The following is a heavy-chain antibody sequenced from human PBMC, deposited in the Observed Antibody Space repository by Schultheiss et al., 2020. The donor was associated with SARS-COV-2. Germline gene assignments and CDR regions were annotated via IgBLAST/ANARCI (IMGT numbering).Heavy chain of an antibody. J-gene: IGHJ6*02. CDR1: GFTFNNYG. V-gene: IGHV3-30*03. CDR2: ISYDGGNK. CDR3: TTDQMDCSSTSCYYYYYYGMDV. D-gene: IGHD2-2*01. Sequence: GESLKISCVVSGFTFNNYGMHWVRQAPGKGLEWVAAISYDGGNKYYADSVKGRFTISRDNSKNTLYLQMNSLKTEDTAVYYCTTDQMDCSSTSCYYYYYYGMDVWGQGTTVTVSS.